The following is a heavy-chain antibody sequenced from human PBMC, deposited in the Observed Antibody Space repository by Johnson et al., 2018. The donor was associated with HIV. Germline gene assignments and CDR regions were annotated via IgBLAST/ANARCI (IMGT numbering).Heavy chain of an antibody. J-gene: IGHJ3*02. CDR3: TTTRILWFGELSNAFDI. CDR2: ISSSGSTI. Sequence: VQVVESGGGVVQPGGSLRLSCAASGFTFSSYGMHWVRQAPGKGLEWVSYISSSGSTIYYADSVKGRFTISRDNSKNTLHLQMNSLKTEDTAVYHCTTTRILWFGELSNAFDIWGQGTMVTVSS. V-gene: IGHV3-48*01. CDR1: GFTFSSYG. D-gene: IGHD3-10*01.